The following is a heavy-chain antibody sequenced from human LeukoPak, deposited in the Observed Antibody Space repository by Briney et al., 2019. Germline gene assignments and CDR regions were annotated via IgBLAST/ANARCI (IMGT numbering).Heavy chain of an antibody. Sequence: GGSLTLSCAASGFTYSNYWMHWLRQAPGKGLEWVSGISYSSETIGYVDSVKGRFTISRDNVRKSLYLQLNSLRIEDTALYYCAKDRGGGSQLGDAYDVWGQGTMVSVSS. J-gene: IGHJ3*01. CDR3: AKDRGGGSQLGDAYDV. V-gene: IGHV3-9*01. CDR1: GFTYSNYW. D-gene: IGHD5-24*01. CDR2: ISYSSETI.